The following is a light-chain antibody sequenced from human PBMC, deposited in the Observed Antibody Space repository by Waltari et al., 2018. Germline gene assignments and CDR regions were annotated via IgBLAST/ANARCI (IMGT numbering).Light chain of an antibody. V-gene: IGKV3-20*01. CDR3: QQYGTSSALT. J-gene: IGKJ4*01. CDR2: GAS. CDR1: QTIIANY. Sequence: EIVLTQSPGTLSLSPGESATLPCRASQTIIANYLAWYQQKPGQAPRLLIYGASNRATGSPDRFSGSGSGTDFTLTISRLEPEDYAVYHCQQYGTSSALTFGGGTKVEIK.